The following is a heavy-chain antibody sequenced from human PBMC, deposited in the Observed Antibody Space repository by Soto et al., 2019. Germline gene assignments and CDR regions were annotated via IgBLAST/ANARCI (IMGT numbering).Heavy chain of an antibody. CDR2: INAGNGDT. Sequence: ASVKVSCKASGGTFSSYAISWVRQAPGQRLEWMGWINAGNGDTKFSQQFQGRVTFTRDTSATTAYMELSSLTSEDTAVYYCARPYSASWSTYFNYWGQGTLVTVSS. D-gene: IGHD2-2*01. CDR3: ARPYSASWSTYFNY. V-gene: IGHV1-3*01. CDR1: GGTFSSYA. J-gene: IGHJ4*02.